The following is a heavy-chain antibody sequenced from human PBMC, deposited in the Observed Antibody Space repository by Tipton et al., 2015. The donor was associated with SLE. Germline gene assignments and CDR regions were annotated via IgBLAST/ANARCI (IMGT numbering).Heavy chain of an antibody. CDR3: AADGDYVRHDY. V-gene: IGHV4-39*01. CDR1: GDSISESSFY. CDR2: FYSGGST. J-gene: IGHJ4*02. D-gene: IGHD4-17*01. Sequence: TLSLTCTVSGDSISESSFYWDWIRQPPGKGLEWIGGFYSGGSTYYNPSLNSRVTISVDTSKNQFSLKLTSVTAADTAVYYCAADGDYVRHDYWGQGTLVTVSS.